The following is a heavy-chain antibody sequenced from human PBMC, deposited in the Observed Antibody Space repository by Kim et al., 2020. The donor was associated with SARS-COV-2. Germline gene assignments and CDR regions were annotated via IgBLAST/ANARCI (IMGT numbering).Heavy chain of an antibody. D-gene: IGHD3-22*01. CDR1: GFTVSSNY. CDR2: IYSGGST. J-gene: IGHJ3*02. Sequence: GGSLRLSCAASGFTVSSNYMSWVRQAPGKGLEWVSVIYSGGSTYYADSVKGRFTISRDNSKNTLYLQMNSLRAEDTAVYYCARELVAGETITMIDYDAFDIWGQGTMVTVSS. V-gene: IGHV3-66*01. CDR3: ARELVAGETITMIDYDAFDI.